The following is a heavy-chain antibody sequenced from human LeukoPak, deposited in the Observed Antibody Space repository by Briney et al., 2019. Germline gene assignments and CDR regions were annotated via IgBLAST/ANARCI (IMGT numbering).Heavy chain of an antibody. V-gene: IGHV3-20*04. CDR3: ARGGGYTYDKYFQH. J-gene: IGHJ1*01. CDR2: VNWNGGST. CDR1: GFTFDDYG. Sequence: RPGGSLRLSCAASGFTFDDYGMSWVRQAPGKGLEWVSGVNWNGGSTGYADSVKGRFTISRDNAKNPLYLQMNSLRAEDTALYYCARGGGYTYDKYFQHWGQGTLVTVSS. D-gene: IGHD3-9*01.